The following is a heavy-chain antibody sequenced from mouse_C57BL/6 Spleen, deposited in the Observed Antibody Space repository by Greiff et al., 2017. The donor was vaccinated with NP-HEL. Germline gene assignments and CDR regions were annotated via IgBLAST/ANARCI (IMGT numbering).Heavy chain of an antibody. V-gene: IGHV3-6*01. Sequence: EVKLMESGPGLVKPSQSLSLTCSVTGYSITSGYYWNWIRQFPGNKLEWMGYISYDGSNNYNPSLKNRISITRDTSKNQFFLKLNSVTTEDTATYYCAEGDDYDLFAYWGQGTLVTVSA. J-gene: IGHJ3*01. CDR2: ISYDGSN. CDR3: AEGDDYDLFAY. D-gene: IGHD2-4*01. CDR1: GYSITSGYY.